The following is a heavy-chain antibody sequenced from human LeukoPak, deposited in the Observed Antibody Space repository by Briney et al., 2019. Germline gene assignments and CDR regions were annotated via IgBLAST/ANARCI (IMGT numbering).Heavy chain of an antibody. CDR2: INHSGST. Sequence: SETLSLTCAVYGGSFSGYYWSWIRQPPGKGLEWIGEINHSGSTNYNPSLKSRVTISVDTSKNQFSLKLSSVTAADTAVYYCARGFIAVADHFDYWGQGTLVTVSS. CDR1: GGSFSGYY. V-gene: IGHV4-34*01. D-gene: IGHD6-19*01. J-gene: IGHJ4*02. CDR3: ARGFIAVADHFDY.